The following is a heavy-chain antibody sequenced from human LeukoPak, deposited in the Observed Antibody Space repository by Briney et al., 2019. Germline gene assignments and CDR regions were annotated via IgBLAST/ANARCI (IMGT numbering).Heavy chain of an antibody. CDR1: GGTFSSYA. V-gene: IGHV1-69*05. D-gene: IGHD3-22*01. CDR3: AREAQIRSSGYSFDY. Sequence: SVKVSCKASGGTFSSYAISWVRQAPGQGLEWMGRIIPIFGTANYTQKFQGRVTITTDESTSTAYMELSSLRSEDTAVYYCAREAQIRSSGYSFDYWGQGTLVTVSS. CDR2: IIPIFGTA. J-gene: IGHJ4*02.